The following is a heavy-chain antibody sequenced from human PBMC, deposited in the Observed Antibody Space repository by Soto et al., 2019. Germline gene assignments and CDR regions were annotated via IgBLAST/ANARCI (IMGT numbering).Heavy chain of an antibody. D-gene: IGHD3-22*01. Sequence: PGGSLRLSCAASGFTFSSYGMHWVRQAPGKGLEWVAVISYDGSNKYYADSVKGRFTISRDNSKNTLYLQMNSLRAEDTAVYYCAKNFLTMIVVDAADYWGQGTLVTVSS. CDR3: AKNFLTMIVVDAADY. V-gene: IGHV3-30*18. CDR1: GFTFSSYG. CDR2: ISYDGSNK. J-gene: IGHJ4*02.